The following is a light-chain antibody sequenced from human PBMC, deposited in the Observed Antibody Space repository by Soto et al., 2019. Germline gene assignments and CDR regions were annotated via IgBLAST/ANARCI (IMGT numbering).Light chain of an antibody. V-gene: IGLV1-40*01. CDR1: SSNIGAGYD. J-gene: IGLJ2*01. CDR2: GNN. CDR3: QSYDSSLSGSVV. Sequence: QSVLTQPPSVSGAPGQRVTISCTGTSSNIGAGYDVHWYQHLPGTAPKLLIYGNNYRPSGVPDRFSGSKSGTSASLAITGLQAEDEAHYYCQSYDSSLSGSVVFGGGTKLPVL.